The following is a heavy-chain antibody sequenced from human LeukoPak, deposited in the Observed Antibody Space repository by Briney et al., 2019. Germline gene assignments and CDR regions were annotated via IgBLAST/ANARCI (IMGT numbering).Heavy chain of an antibody. CDR1: GFTFSSYA. J-gene: IGHJ4*02. CDR3: AKSNHYDILTGYYCPYFDY. CDR2: ISGSGGST. Sequence: SGGSLRLSCAASGFTFSSYAMSWVRQAPGKGLEWVSAISGSGGSTYYADSVKGRFTISRDNSKNTLYLQMNSLRAEDTAVYYCAKSNHYDILTGYYCPYFDYWGQGTLVTVSS. V-gene: IGHV3-23*01. D-gene: IGHD3-9*01.